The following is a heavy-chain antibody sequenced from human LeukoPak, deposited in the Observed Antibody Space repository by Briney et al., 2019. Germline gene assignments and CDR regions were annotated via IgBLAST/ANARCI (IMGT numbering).Heavy chain of an antibody. V-gene: IGHV3-9*01. CDR1: GFTFSSYS. J-gene: IGHJ4*02. Sequence: GGSLRLSCAVSGFTFSSYSMNWVRQAPGKGLEWVSGISWNSGSIGYADSVKGRFTISRDNAKNSLYLQMNSLRAEDTALYYCAKDREYCSGGSCYSYFDYWGQGTLVTVSS. D-gene: IGHD2-15*01. CDR2: ISWNSGSI. CDR3: AKDREYCSGGSCYSYFDY.